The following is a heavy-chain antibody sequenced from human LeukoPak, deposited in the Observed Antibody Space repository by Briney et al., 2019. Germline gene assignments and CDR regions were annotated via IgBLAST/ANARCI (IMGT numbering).Heavy chain of an antibody. D-gene: IGHD5-18*01. CDR2: IYYSGST. CDR3: ASSEWIQLWSPPYFDY. CDR1: GGSVSSGSNY. Sequence: SETLSLTCTVSGGSVSSGSNYWSWIRQPPGKGLECVGYIYYSGSTNYNPSLKSRVTISVDTSKNQFSLKLSSVTAADTAVYYCASSEWIQLWSPPYFDYWGQGTLVTVSS. J-gene: IGHJ4*02. V-gene: IGHV4-61*01.